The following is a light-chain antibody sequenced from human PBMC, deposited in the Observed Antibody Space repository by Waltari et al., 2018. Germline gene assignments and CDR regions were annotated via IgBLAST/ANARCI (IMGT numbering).Light chain of an antibody. V-gene: IGLV2-14*03. CDR1: SSDLGGYNY. CDR3: SSYTSTGARL. CDR2: DVS. J-gene: IGLJ2*01. Sequence: QSALTQPASVSGSPGQSITISCTGTSSDLGGYNYVSRYQQHPGKTPKRRMYDVSNRHSGVSNRFSGSKSGNTASLSISGLQTEDEADYYCSSYTSTGARLFGGGTKVTVL.